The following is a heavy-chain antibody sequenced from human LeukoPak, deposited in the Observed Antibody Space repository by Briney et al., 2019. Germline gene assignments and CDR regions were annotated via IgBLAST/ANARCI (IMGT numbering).Heavy chain of an antibody. V-gene: IGHV3-48*02. D-gene: IGHD3-22*01. CDR2: ISSSSSTI. J-gene: IGHJ6*02. CDR1: GFTVSSKY. Sequence: PGGSLRLSCAASGFTVSSKYMSWVRQAPGKGPEWVSYISSSSSTIYYADSVKGRFTISRDNAKNSLYLQMNSLRDEDTAVYYCAREWSALHDSSGYYWNYYYYYGMDVWGQGTTVTVSS. CDR3: AREWSALHDSSGYYWNYYYYYGMDV.